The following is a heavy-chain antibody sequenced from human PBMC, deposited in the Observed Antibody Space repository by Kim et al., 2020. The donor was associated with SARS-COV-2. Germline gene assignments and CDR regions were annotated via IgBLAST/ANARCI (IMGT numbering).Heavy chain of an antibody. Sequence: GGSLRLSCAASGFTFSSYAMHWVRQAPGKGLEWVAVISYDGSNKYYADSVKGRFTISRDNSKNTLYLQMNSLRAEDMAVYYCASVYDSSGYFIHDAFDIWGQGTMVTVSS. CDR3: ASVYDSSGYFIHDAFDI. D-gene: IGHD3-22*01. CDR1: GFTFSSYA. CDR2: ISYDGSNK. V-gene: IGHV3-30*04. J-gene: IGHJ3*02.